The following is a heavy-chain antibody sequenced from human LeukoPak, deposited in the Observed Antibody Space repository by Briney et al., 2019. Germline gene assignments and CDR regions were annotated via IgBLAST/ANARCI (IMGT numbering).Heavy chain of an antibody. Sequence: GGSLRLSCAVSGFPFSTFWMSWVRQAPGKGLEWVANINQDGSEKYYVDSVKGRFTISRDNSKNTLYLQMNSLRAADTAVYYCARDQYYYGSGSYYKGFDYWDRGTLATVSS. CDR1: GFPFSTFW. V-gene: IGHV3-7*01. J-gene: IGHJ4*02. D-gene: IGHD3-10*01. CDR3: ARDQYYYGSGSYYKGFDY. CDR2: INQDGSEK.